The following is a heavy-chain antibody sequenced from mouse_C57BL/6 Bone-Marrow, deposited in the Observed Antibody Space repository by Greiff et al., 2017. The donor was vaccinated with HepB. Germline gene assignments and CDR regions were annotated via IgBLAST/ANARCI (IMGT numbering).Heavy chain of an antibody. CDR1: GYTFTSYW. CDR3: ARPYYYGSSYWYFDV. CDR2: IDPSDSYT. D-gene: IGHD1-1*01. J-gene: IGHJ1*03. V-gene: IGHV1-69*01. Sequence: QVQLKQPGAELVMPGASVKLSCKASGYTFTSYWMHWVKQRPGQGLEWIGEIDPSDSYTNYNQKFKGNSTLTVDKSSSTAYMQLSSLTSEDSAVYYCARPYYYGSSYWYFDVWGTGTTVTVSS.